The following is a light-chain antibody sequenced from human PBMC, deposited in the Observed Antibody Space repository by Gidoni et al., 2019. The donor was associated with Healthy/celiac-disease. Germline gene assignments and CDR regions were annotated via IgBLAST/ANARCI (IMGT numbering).Light chain of an antibody. CDR2: WTS. CDR1: QSLLYSFNNKNY. Sequence: DIVLTQSPDSLAVSLGERATINCKSTQSLLYSFNNKNYLAWYQQKPGQPPKLLIYWTSTRESGVPDRFSGSGSGTDFTLTISSLQAENVAVYYCQQYFITPITFGQGTRLEIK. CDR3: QQYFITPIT. V-gene: IGKV4-1*01. J-gene: IGKJ5*01.